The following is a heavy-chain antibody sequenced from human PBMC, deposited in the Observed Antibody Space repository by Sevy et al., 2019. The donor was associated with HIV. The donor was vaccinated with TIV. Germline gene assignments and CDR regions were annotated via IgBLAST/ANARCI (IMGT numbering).Heavy chain of an antibody. CDR3: VKGGVTWELLDY. Sequence: GGSLRLSCAASGFIFSSYGMHWVRQAPGKGLEWVTIISYDGSSKCYSDSVKGRFTISRDNSENILYLQMNSLRTYDTAVYYCVKGGVTWELLDYWGQGTLVTVSS. J-gene: IGHJ4*02. V-gene: IGHV3-30*18. CDR1: GFIFSSYG. D-gene: IGHD1-26*01. CDR2: ISYDGSSK.